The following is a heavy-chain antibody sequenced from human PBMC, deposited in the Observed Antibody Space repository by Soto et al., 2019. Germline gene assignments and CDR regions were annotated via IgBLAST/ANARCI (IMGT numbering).Heavy chain of an antibody. V-gene: IGHV3-23*01. CDR3: AKHAVVVPAARRAHFDY. J-gene: IGHJ4*02. D-gene: IGHD2-2*01. Sequence: PGGSLRLSCAASGFTFSSYAMSWVRQAPGKGLEWVSAISGSGGSTYYADSVKGRFTISRDNSKNTLYLQMNSLRAEDTAVYYCAKHAVVVPAARRAHFDYWGQGTLVTVSS. CDR2: ISGSGGST. CDR1: GFTFSSYA.